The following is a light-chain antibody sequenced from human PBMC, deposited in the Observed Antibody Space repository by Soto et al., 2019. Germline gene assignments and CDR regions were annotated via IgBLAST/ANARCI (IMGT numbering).Light chain of an antibody. V-gene: IGKV1-39*01. CDR3: QQSYSTPIT. Sequence: DIQMTQSPFSLSASVGDRVTITCRASQSISSYLNWYQQKPGKPPKLLIYAAVSLQSGIPSRFSAYGSGTDFTLTISSLQPEDFATCYCQQSYSTPITFGQGNDWRL. CDR1: QSISSY. CDR2: AAV. J-gene: IGKJ5*01.